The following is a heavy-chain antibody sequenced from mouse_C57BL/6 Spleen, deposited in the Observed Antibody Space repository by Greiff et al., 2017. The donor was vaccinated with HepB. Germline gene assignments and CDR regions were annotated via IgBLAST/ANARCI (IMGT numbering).Heavy chain of an antibody. CDR2: IYPGDGDT. J-gene: IGHJ1*03. CDR1: GYAFSSYW. V-gene: IGHV1-80*01. D-gene: IGHD1-1*01. CDR3: ARRVVATEGYFDV. Sequence: VQLQQSGAELVKPGASVKISCKASGYAFSSYWMNWVKQRPGKGLEWIGQIYPGDGDTNYNGKFKGKATLTADKSSSTAYMQLSSLTSEDSAVYFCARRVVATEGYFDVWGTGTTVTVSS.